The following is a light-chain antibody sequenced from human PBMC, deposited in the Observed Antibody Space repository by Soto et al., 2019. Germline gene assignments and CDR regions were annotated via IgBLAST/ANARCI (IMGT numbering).Light chain of an antibody. CDR3: SSYTSSSRYV. J-gene: IGLJ1*01. V-gene: IGLV2-14*01. CDR2: EVS. Sequence: QSVLTQPASVSGSPGQSITISCTGTSSDVGGYNYVSWYQQHPGKAPKLMIYEVSNRPSGVSNSFSGSKSGNTASLTISGLQAEDEADYYCSSYTSSSRYVFGTGTKVTVL. CDR1: SSDVGGYNY.